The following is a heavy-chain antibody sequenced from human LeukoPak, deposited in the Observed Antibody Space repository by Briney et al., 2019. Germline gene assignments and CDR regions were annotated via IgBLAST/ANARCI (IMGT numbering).Heavy chain of an antibody. CDR2: ISSSSSYI. CDR1: GFTFSSYS. D-gene: IGHD3-16*01. J-gene: IGHJ3*02. V-gene: IGHV3-21*01. CDR3: ARVGFESDAFDI. Sequence: PGGSLRLSCAASGFTFSSYSMNWVRQAPGKGLEWVSSISSSSSYIYHADSVKGRFTISRDNAKNSLYLQMNSLRAEDTAVYYCARVGFESDAFDIWGQGTMVTVSS.